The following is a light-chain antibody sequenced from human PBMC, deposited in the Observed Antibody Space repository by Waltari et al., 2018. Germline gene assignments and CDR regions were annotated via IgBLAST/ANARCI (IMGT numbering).Light chain of an antibody. Sequence: DIQMTQSPSSLSASVGHRVTITCRASQSISNYLNWYQHKPGEAPKPLIYGASSLQSGVSERFNGSGSGTDFTLTISSLQPEDFATYYCQQSYSMYTFGQGTKLEIK. CDR3: QQSYSMYT. V-gene: IGKV1-39*01. CDR2: GAS. CDR1: QSISNY. J-gene: IGKJ2*01.